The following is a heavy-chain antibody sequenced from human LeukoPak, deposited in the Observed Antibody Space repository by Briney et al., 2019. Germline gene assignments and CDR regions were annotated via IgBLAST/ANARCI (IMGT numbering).Heavy chain of an antibody. D-gene: IGHD5-24*01. Sequence: GGSLRLSCAASGFTFSSYDMHWVRQATGKGLEWVSAIGTAGDTYYPGSVKGRFTISRENAKNSLYPQMNSLRAGDTAVYYCARGRGGYVFDYWGQGTLVTVSS. CDR3: ARGRGGYVFDY. J-gene: IGHJ4*02. CDR1: GFTFSSYD. CDR2: IGTAGDT. V-gene: IGHV3-13*01.